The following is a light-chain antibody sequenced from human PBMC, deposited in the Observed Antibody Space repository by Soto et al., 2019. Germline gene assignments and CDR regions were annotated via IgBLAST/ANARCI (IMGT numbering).Light chain of an antibody. CDR3: SSYTSSSTLYV. J-gene: IGLJ1*01. V-gene: IGLV2-14*01. CDR1: SSDVGGYNY. Sequence: QSALTQPASVSGSLRQSITISCTGTSSDVGGYNYVSWYQQHPGKAPKLMIYEVTNRPSGVSNRFSGSKSGNTASLTISGLQAEDEADYYCSSYTSSSTLYVFGTGTKLTVL. CDR2: EVT.